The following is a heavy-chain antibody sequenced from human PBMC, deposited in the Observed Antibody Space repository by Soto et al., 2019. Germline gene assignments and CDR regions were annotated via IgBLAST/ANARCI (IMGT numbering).Heavy chain of an antibody. J-gene: IGHJ6*02. D-gene: IGHD3-10*01. CDR1: VYTFTSNG. V-gene: IGHV1-69*06. Sequence: SVKVSCKASVYTFTSNGISWVRQAPGQGLEWMGGIIPIFGTANYAQKFQGRVTITADKSISTAYLQWSSLKASDTAMYYCARRQYYGSGSHYYYGMDVWGQGTTVTV. CDR2: IIPIFGTA. CDR3: ARRQYYGSGSHYYYGMDV.